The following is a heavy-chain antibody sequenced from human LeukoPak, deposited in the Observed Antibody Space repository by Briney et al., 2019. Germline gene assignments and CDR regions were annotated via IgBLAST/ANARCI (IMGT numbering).Heavy chain of an antibody. J-gene: IGHJ4*02. Sequence: PSETLSLTCAVYGGSFSGYYWSWIRQPPGKGLEWIREINHSGSTNYNPSLKSRVTISVDTSKNQFSLKLSSVTAADTAVYYCARGQRFSGAQHHFDYWGQGTLVTVSS. CDR1: GGSFSGYY. D-gene: IGHD2-15*01. CDR3: ARGQRFSGAQHHFDY. V-gene: IGHV4-34*01. CDR2: INHSGST.